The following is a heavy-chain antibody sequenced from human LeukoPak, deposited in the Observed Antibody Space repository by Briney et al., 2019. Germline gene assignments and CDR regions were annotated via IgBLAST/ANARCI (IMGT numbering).Heavy chain of an antibody. CDR3: AKPQLGG. CDR1: GFTFSSYG. V-gene: IGHV3-30*18. J-gene: IGHJ4*02. CDR2: ISYDGSNK. Sequence: GGSLRLSCAASGFTFSSYGMHWVRQAPGKGLEWVAVISYDGSNKYYADSVKGRFTISRDNSKNTLYLQTNSLRAEDTAVYYCAKPQLGGWGQGTLVTVSS. D-gene: IGHD3-16*01.